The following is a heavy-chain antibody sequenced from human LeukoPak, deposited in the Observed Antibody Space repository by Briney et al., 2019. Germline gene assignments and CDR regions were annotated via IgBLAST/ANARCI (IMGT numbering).Heavy chain of an antibody. V-gene: IGHV1-18*01. CDR3: ARSSGSSEPRYYYYMDV. Sequence: ASVKVSCKASGYRFLSYGISWVRQAPGQGLEWLGWISAYNAKTSYSQNLQGRVTMTTDTSTSTAYTELRSLRSDDTAVYFCARSSGSSEPRYYYYMDVWGTGTTVIISS. J-gene: IGHJ6*03. CDR1: GYRFLSYG. D-gene: IGHD1-26*01. CDR2: ISAYNAKT.